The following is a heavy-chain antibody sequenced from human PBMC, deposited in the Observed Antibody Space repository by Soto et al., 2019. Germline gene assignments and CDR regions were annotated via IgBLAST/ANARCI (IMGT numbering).Heavy chain of an antibody. D-gene: IGHD3-9*01. V-gene: IGHV3-23*01. CDR2: ISGSGGST. J-gene: IGHJ4*02. CDR1: GFTFSSYA. CDR3: AKDLGGGNYDILTGYPPDY. Sequence: GGSLRLSCAASGFTFSSYAMSCVRQAPVKGLDWVSAISGSGGSTYYADSVKARFTISRDNSKNTLYLQMNSLRSEETAVYYCAKDLGGGNYDILTGYPPDYWGQRTLVTVSS.